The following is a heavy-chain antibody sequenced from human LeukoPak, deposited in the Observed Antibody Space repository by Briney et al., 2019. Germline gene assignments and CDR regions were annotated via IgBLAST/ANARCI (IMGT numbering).Heavy chain of an antibody. CDR1: GGTFSSYA. CDR2: IIPIFGTA. V-gene: IGHV1-69*13. Sequence: SVKVSCKASGGTFSSYAISWVRQAPGQGLEWMGGIIPIFGTANYAQKFQGRVTITADESTSAAYMELSSLRSEDTAVYYCARNTQDSTYYDFWSGYYGVDYFDYWGQGTLVTVSS. CDR3: ARNTQDSTYYDFWSGYYGVDYFDY. D-gene: IGHD3-3*01. J-gene: IGHJ4*02.